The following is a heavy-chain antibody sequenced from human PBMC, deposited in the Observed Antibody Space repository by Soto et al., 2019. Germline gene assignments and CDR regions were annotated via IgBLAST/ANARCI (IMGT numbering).Heavy chain of an antibody. CDR3: ARAPSPDSLEWLLRQDAFDI. Sequence: GGSLRLSCAASGFTFSSYDMHWVRQATGKGLEWVSAIGTAGDTYYPGSVKGRFTISRENAKNSLYLQMNSLRAGDTAVYYCARAPSPDSLEWLLRQDAFDIWGQGTMVTVSS. D-gene: IGHD3-3*01. V-gene: IGHV3-13*01. J-gene: IGHJ3*02. CDR2: IGTAGDT. CDR1: GFTFSSYD.